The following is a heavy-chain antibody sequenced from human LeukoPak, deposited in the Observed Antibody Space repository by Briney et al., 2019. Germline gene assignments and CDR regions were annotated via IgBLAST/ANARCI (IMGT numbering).Heavy chain of an antibody. CDR1: GGTFSSYA. CDR3: AREGSYYDSSGYYYYFDY. CDR2: IIPIFGTA. D-gene: IGHD3-22*01. J-gene: IGHJ4*02. V-gene: IGHV1-69*05. Sequence: ASVKVSCKASGGTFSSYAISWVRQAPGQGLEWMGRIIPIFGTANYAQKFQGRVTITTDESTSTAYMELSSLRSEDTAVYYCAREGSYYDSSGYYYYFDYWGQGTLVTVSS.